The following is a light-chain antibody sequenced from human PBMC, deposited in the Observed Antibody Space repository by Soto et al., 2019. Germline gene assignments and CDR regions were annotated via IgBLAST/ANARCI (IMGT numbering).Light chain of an antibody. CDR1: QSISDT. Sequence: EIVMTQSPATLSVSPGGRATLSCRASQSISDTLAWYQQKPGQAPRLLIHGASTRATGFPARFSVSGSGTDFILTISSLQSEDFAVYYCQQYNNWPWTFGQGTKVEIK. V-gene: IGKV3-15*01. CDR2: GAS. CDR3: QQYNNWPWT. J-gene: IGKJ1*01.